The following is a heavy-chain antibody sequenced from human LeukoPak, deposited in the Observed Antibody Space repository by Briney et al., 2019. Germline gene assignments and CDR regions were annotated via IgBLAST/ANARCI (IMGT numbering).Heavy chain of an antibody. Sequence: GGSLRLSCTASGFTFSTYEMNWVRQAPGKGLEWVSYISGSGYPIYYADSVKGRFTISRDNVKNSLYLQMNSLRAEDTAVYYCARDLGMTDGDYVSYFDYWGQGTLVTVSS. CDR1: GFTFSTYE. V-gene: IGHV3-48*03. CDR3: ARDLGMTDGDYVSYFDY. D-gene: IGHD4-17*01. J-gene: IGHJ4*02. CDR2: ISGSGYPI.